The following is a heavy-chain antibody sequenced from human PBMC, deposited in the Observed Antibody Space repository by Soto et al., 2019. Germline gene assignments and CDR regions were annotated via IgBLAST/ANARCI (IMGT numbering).Heavy chain of an antibody. Sequence: SVKVSCKASGGTFNNYALSWVRQAPGQGLEWMGGIIPIFNSANYAQKLQGRVTITADDSTCLAYMELRSLRPDDTAAYSGAREVTVASYSGDFWAQGFLVTV. D-gene: IGHD2-15*01. CDR2: IIPIFNSA. V-gene: IGHV1-69*13. CDR1: GGTFNNYA. J-gene: IGHJ4*02. CDR3: AREVTVASYSGDF.